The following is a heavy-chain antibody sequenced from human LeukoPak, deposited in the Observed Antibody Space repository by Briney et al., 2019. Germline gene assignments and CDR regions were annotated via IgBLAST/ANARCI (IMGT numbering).Heavy chain of an antibody. CDR3: ARLAAVPG. Sequence: ASVKVSCKASGYTFTDYYLHWERQSPGQGLEWMGWIHPNSGGTNYAQKFQGRVAMTRDTSISTAYMELSSLRSDDTAVYYCARLAAVPGWGQGTLVTVSS. D-gene: IGHD6-19*01. J-gene: IGHJ1*01. CDR1: GYTFTDYY. CDR2: IHPNSGGT. V-gene: IGHV1-2*02.